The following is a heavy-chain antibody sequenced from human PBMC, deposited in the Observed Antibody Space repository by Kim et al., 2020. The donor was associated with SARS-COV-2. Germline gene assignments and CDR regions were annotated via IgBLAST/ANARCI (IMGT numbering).Heavy chain of an antibody. CDR3: ARTRSSSSSYYYGMDV. CDR1: GGTFSSYG. V-gene: IGHV1-69*13. J-gene: IGHJ6*02. CDR2: ILPIFGSA. Sequence: SVKVSCKASGGTFSSYGISWVRQAPGQGLEWMGGILPIFGSALYAQKFQGSVPITADESTSTAYMELRRLRSHDTAVYYCARTRSSSSSYYYGMDVWGQ. D-gene: IGHD2-2*01.